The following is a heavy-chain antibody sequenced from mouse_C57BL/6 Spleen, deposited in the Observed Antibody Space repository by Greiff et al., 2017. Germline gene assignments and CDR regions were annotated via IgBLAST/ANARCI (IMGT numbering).Heavy chain of an antibody. CDR3: ARHGNYSHYAMDY. V-gene: IGHV2-6-1*01. CDR1: GFSLTSYG. Sequence: VQLQQSGPGLVAPSQSLSITCTVSGFSLTSYGVHWVRQPPGKGLEWLVVIWSDGSTTYNSALKSRLSISKDNSKSQVFLKMNSLQTDDTAMYYCARHGNYSHYAMDYWGQGTSVTVSS. CDR2: IWSDGST. J-gene: IGHJ4*01. D-gene: IGHD2-12*01.